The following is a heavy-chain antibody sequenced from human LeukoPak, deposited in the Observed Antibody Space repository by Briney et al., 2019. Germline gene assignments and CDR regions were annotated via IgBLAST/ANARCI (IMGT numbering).Heavy chain of an antibody. D-gene: IGHD3-10*01. CDR1: GYIFTSFY. J-gene: IGHJ4*02. CDR3: ARDRDYYGSGSYGPFDY. CDR2: INPSGGST. V-gene: IGHV1-46*01. Sequence: ASVKVSCKASGYIFTSFYMHWVRQAPGQGLEWMGIINPSGGSTSYPQKFQGRVTMARDTSTSTVFMELSSLRSEDTAVYYCARDRDYYGSGSYGPFDYWGQGTLVTVSS.